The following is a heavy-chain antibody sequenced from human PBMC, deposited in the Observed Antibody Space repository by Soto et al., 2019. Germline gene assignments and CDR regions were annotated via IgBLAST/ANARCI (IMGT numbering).Heavy chain of an antibody. CDR1: GYTFTTYE. Sequence: GASVKVSCKASGYTFTTYEMRWVRQAPGQGLEWMGIINPSGGGTNYAQKFQDRVTMTRDTSTSTVYMQLSSLRSADTAVYFCARGGPSSKWIDPWGQGIQVTVSS. CDR2: INPSGGGT. J-gene: IGHJ5*02. CDR3: ARGGPSSKWIDP. V-gene: IGHV1-46*01.